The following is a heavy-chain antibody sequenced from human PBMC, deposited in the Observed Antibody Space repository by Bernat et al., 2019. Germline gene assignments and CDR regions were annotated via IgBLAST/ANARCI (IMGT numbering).Heavy chain of an antibody. CDR1: GFTFSSYS. V-gene: IGHV3-48*01. CDR2: ISSSSSTI. D-gene: IGHD3-10*01. Sequence: EVQLVESGGGLVQPGGSLRLSCAASGFTFSSYSMNWVRQAPGKGLEWVSYISSSSSTIYYADSVKGRFTISRDNAKNSLYLQMNSLRAEDTAVYYCAKVLWFGGALDWWGPGTTVTVSS. J-gene: IGHJ4*02. CDR3: AKVLWFGGALDW.